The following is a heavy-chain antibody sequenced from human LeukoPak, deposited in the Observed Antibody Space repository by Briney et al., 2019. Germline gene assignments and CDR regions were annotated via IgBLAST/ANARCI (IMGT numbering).Heavy chain of an antibody. CDR3: ARDAESRGYDPSDDYYYYYYMDV. V-gene: IGHV1-2*02. CDR2: INPNSGGT. J-gene: IGHJ6*03. Sequence: GASVKVSCKASGYTFTGYYMHWVRQAPGQGLEWMGWINPNSGGTNYAQKFQGRVTMTRDTSISTAYMELSRLRSDDTAVYYCARDAESRGYDPSDDYYYYYYMDVWGKGTTVTISS. CDR1: GYTFTGYY. D-gene: IGHD5-12*01.